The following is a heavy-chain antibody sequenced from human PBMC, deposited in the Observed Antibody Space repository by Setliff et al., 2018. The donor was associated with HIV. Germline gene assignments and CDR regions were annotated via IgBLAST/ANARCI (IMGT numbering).Heavy chain of an antibody. V-gene: IGHV4-31*03. Sequence: PSETLSLTCTVSGGSISSGVSYWSWLRQLPGKGLEWLGYSYYSGRTYYTPSLKSRLTISIDTSTNQFSLQLSSVTAADTAIYYCARVPRITTLRNAFDIWGQGTMVTVSS. D-gene: IGHD3-3*01. CDR3: ARVPRITTLRNAFDI. J-gene: IGHJ3*02. CDR2: SYYSGRT. CDR1: GGSISSGVSY.